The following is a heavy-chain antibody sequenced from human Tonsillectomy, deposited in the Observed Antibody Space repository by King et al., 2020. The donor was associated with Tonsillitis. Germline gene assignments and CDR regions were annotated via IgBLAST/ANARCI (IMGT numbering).Heavy chain of an antibody. CDR1: GFTFSSYA. CDR2: ISGSGDST. CDR3: AKGLTHYGSGSYLDAFDI. V-gene: IGHV3-23*04. D-gene: IGHD3-10*01. Sequence: VQLVESGGGLVQPGGSLRLSCAASGFTFSSYAMSWVRQAPGKGLEWVSGISGSGDSTYYADSVKGRFTISRDNSKNTLYLQMNSLRVEDTAVYYCAKGLTHYGSGSYLDAFDIWGQGTMVTVSS. J-gene: IGHJ3*02.